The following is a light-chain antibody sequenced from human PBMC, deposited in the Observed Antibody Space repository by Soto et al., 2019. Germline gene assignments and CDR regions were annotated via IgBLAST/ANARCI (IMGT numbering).Light chain of an antibody. J-gene: IGKJ1*01. CDR1: QSVSSSY. CDR2: GAS. Sequence: EIVLTQSPGTQSLSPGERATLSCRASQSVSSSYLAWYQQKPGQAPRLLIYGASSRATGIPDRFSGSGSGTDFTLTISRLEPEDFAVYYCQQYGSSPQWTFGQGTKVDIK. V-gene: IGKV3-20*01. CDR3: QQYGSSPQWT.